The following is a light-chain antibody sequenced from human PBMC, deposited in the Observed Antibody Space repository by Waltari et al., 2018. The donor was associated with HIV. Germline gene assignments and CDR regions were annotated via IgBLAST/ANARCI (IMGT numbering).Light chain of an antibody. CDR2: WAS. V-gene: IGKV4-1*01. CDR1: QSVLYSSKNQNY. J-gene: IGKJ4*01. Sequence: DIVMTQSPDSLAVSLGERATINCKSSQSVLYSSKNQNYLAGYQQKPGQSPKLLIYWASTRESGVPDRFSGSGSGTDFTLTISSLQAEDVAVYYCQQYYVTPLTFGGGTKVGIK. CDR3: QQYYVTPLT.